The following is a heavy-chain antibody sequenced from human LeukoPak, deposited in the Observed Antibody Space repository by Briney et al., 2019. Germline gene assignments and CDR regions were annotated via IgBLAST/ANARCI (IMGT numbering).Heavy chain of an antibody. D-gene: IGHD1-1*01. CDR2: ISYDGSNK. CDR3: AREPAANSDFDY. J-gene: IGHJ4*02. V-gene: IGHV3-30*04. CDR1: GFTFSSYT. Sequence: GRSLRLSCAASGFTFSSYTMHWVRQAPGKGLEWVAVISYDGSNKYYADSVKGRFTISRDNSKNTLYLQMNSLRAEDTAVYYCAREPAANSDFDYWGQGTLVTVSS.